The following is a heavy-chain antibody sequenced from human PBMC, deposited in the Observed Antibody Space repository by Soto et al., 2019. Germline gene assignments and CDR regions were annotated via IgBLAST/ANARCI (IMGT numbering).Heavy chain of an antibody. D-gene: IGHD2-15*01. CDR3: ARANGYCSGGSCYSGAFDI. J-gene: IGHJ3*02. CDR1: GGTFSSYA. CDR2: IIPIFGTA. Sequence: QVQLVQSGAEVKKPGSSVKVSCKASGGTFSSYAISWVRQAPGPGLEWMGGIIPIFGTANYAQKFQGRVTITADKSTSTAYMELSSLRSEDTAVYYCARANGYCSGGSCYSGAFDIWGQGTMVTVSS. V-gene: IGHV1-69*06.